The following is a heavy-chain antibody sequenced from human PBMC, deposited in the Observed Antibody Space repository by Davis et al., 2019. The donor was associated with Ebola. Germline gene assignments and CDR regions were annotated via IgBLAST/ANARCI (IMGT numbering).Heavy chain of an antibody. D-gene: IGHD3-22*01. V-gene: IGHV3-30*18. Sequence: GESLKISCAASGFTFSSYGMHWVRQAPGKGLELVAVISYDGSNKYYADSVKGRLTISRDNSKNTLYLQMNSLRAEDTAVYYCAKDYRELGDSSGYYDYWGQGTLVTVSS. CDR3: AKDYRELGDSSGYYDY. J-gene: IGHJ4*02. CDR2: ISYDGSNK. CDR1: GFTFSSYG.